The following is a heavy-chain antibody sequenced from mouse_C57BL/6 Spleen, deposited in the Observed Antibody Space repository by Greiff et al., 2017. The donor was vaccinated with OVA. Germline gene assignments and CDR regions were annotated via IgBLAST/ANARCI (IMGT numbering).Heavy chain of an antibody. D-gene: IGHD2-12*01. CDR1: GFTFSDYG. V-gene: IGHV5-17*01. CDR3: ERPGIEWALDH. Sequence: EVKLVESGGGLVKPGGSLKLSCAASGFTFSDYGMHWVRQAPEKGLEWVAYISSGSSTIYYADTVKGRFTISRDNAKNTLFLQMTSLRSEDTAVYYGERPGIEWALDHRGHGTSATVSS. J-gene: IGHJ4*01. CDR2: ISSGSSTI.